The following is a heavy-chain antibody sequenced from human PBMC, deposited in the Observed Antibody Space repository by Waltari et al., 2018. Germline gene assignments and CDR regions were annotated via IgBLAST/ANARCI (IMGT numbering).Heavy chain of an antibody. CDR2: IRPDGSET. V-gene: IGHV3-7*01. CDR1: GFAFSDSW. CDR3: ARPYIPTESGYRPDDY. J-gene: IGHJ4*02. D-gene: IGHD3-3*01. Sequence: VQVVESGGGLVQPGGSLRRACSGDGFAFSDSWMTWVRVAPGKGLEWVANIRPDGSETHYAASVTGRFTISRDNADNSLYLQMNRLTAADTAVYYCARPYIPTESGYRPDDYWGQGIVVTVSS.